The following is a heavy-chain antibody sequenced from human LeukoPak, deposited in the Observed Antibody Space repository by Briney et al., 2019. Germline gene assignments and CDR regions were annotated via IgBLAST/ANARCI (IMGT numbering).Heavy chain of an antibody. CDR2: MNPNSGNT. J-gene: IGHJ4*02. CDR3: ARTAAAGTTLLVFFDY. V-gene: IGHV1-8*02. D-gene: IGHD6-13*01. Sequence: ASVKVSCKASGGTFSSYAISWVRQAPGQGLEWMGWMNPNSGNTGYAQKFQGRVTMTRNTSISTAYMELSSLRSEDTAVYYCARTAAAGTTLLVFFDYWGQGTLVTVSS. CDR1: GGTFSSYA.